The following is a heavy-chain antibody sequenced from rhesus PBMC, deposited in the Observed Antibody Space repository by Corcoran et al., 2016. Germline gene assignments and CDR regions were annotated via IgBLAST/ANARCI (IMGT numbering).Heavy chain of an antibody. CDR3: ARKRSYWYFDL. V-gene: IGHV4S10*01. CDR1: GGSISASYR. CDR2: IYGSSTST. J-gene: IGHJ2*01. Sequence: QVQLQESGPGVVKPSETLSLTCAVSGGSISASYRGRWIRQPPGKGLEWIGYIYGSSTSTNYNPSLKSRVTISKDTSKNQFSLKLSSVTAADTAVYYCARKRSYWYFDLWGPGTPITISS.